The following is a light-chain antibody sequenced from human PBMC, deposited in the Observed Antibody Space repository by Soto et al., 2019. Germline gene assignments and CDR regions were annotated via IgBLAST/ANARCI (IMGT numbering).Light chain of an antibody. V-gene: IGKV3-15*01. J-gene: IGKJ5*01. CDR1: QSVGGN. CDR3: QQYSDWPPIT. Sequence: EIVMTQSPATLSVSPGERATLSCRASQSVGGNLAWYQQKPGQAPRLLIYGASTRATGIPARFSGSGSGTEFTLTIRSLQSEDFAVYYCQQYSDWPPITFGQGTRLEIK. CDR2: GAS.